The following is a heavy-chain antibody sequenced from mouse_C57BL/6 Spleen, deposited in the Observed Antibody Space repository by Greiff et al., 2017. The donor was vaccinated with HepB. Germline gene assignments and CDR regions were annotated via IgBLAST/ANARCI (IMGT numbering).Heavy chain of an antibody. Sequence: VKLMESGPGLVAPSQRLSITCTVSGFSLTSYGVHWVRQPPGKGLEWLVVIWSDGSTTYTSALKSRLSISKDNSKSQVFLKMNSLQTDDTAMYYCARHEYYGSSSAWFAYWGQGTLVTVSA. CDR2: IWSDGST. J-gene: IGHJ3*01. V-gene: IGHV2-6-1*01. CDR1: GFSLTSYG. D-gene: IGHD1-1*01. CDR3: ARHEYYGSSSAWFAY.